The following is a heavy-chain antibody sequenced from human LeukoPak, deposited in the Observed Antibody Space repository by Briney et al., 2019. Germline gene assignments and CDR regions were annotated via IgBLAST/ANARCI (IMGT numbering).Heavy chain of an antibody. CDR2: IYHSGST. V-gene: IGHV4-38-2*02. CDR3: AREVVVDY. Sequence: PSETLSLTCTVSGYSISSGYYWSWIRQPPGKGLEWVGSIYHSGSTYYNPSLKSRVTISVDTSKNQFSLKLSSVTAADTAVYYCAREVVVDYWGQGTLVTVSP. D-gene: IGHD2-2*01. J-gene: IGHJ4*02. CDR1: GYSISSGYY.